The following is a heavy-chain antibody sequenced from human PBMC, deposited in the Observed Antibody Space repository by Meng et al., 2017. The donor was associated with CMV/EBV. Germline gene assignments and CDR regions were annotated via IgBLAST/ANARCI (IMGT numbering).Heavy chain of an antibody. D-gene: IGHD1-26*01. V-gene: IGHV1-2*02. CDR1: GYTFTGYY. CDR2: INPNSGGT. CDR3: ARCSGTGPGSVFY. J-gene: IGHJ4*02. Sequence: ASVKVSCKASGYTFTGYYMHWVRQAPGQGLEWMGWINPNSGGTNYAQKFQGRVTMTRDTSISTAYMELSRLRSDDTAVYYCARCSGTGPGSVFYWGQGTLVTVSS.